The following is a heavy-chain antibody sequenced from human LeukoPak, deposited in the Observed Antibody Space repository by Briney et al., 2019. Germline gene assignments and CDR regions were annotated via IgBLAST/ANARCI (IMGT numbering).Heavy chain of an antibody. CDR1: GGTFSSYA. V-gene: IGHV1-69*13. CDR2: IIPIFGTA. J-gene: IGHJ6*02. Sequence: SVKVSCKASGGTFSSYAISWVRQAPGQGLEWMGRIIPIFGTANYAQKLQGRVTSTADESTSTAYMELSSLRSEDTAVYYCARELERRYYYYGMDVWGQGTTVTVSS. D-gene: IGHD1-1*01. CDR3: ARELERRYYYYGMDV.